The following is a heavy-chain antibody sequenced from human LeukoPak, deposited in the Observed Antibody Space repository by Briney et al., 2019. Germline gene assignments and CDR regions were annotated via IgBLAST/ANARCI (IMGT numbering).Heavy chain of an antibody. CDR3: ASIRWWLVRGPHWFDP. Sequence: SETLSLTCAVYGGSFSGYYWSWIRQPPGKGLEWIGEINHSGSTNYNPSLKSRVTISVDTSKNQFSLKLSSVTAADTAVYYCASIRWWLVRGPHWFDPWGQGTLVTVSS. CDR1: GGSFSGYY. J-gene: IGHJ5*02. CDR2: INHSGST. V-gene: IGHV4-34*01. D-gene: IGHD6-19*01.